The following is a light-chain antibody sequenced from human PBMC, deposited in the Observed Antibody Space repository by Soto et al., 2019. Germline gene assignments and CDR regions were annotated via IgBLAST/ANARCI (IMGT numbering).Light chain of an antibody. CDR2: GAS. J-gene: IGKJ2*02. CDR1: QSVSSSY. V-gene: IGKV3-20*01. CDR3: QQYGSSPRT. Sequence: EIVVTQSPGTLPLSPGERATLSCRASQSVSSSYLAWYQQKPGQAPRLLIFGASSRATGIPDRFSGSGSGTDFTLPISRLEPEDFAVYYCQQYGSSPRTFGQGTKTEFK.